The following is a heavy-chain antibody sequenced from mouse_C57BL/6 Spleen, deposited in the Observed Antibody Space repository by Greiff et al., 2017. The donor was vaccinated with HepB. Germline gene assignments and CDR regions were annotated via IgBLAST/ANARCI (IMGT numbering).Heavy chain of an antibody. J-gene: IGHJ4*01. V-gene: IGHV10-1*01. Sequence: EVQLVESGGGLVQPKGSLKLSCAASGFSFNTYAMNWVRQAPGKGVEWVARIRSKSNNYATYYADSVKDRFTISREDSESMLYLQMNNLKTEDTAMYYCVRHEGGYYGAYYAMDYWGQGTSVTVSS. CDR3: VRHEGGYYGAYYAMDY. CDR1: GFSFNTYA. CDR2: IRSKSNNYAT. D-gene: IGHD1-1*01.